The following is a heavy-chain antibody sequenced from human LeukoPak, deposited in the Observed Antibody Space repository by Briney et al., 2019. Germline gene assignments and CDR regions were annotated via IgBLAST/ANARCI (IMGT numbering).Heavy chain of an antibody. CDR1: GGSISSYY. CDR3: ARLTGYHYYYMDV. CDR2: IYYSGST. D-gene: IGHD4/OR15-4a*01. V-gene: IGHV4-59*01. Sequence: SETLSLTCTVSGGSISSYYWSWIRQPPGKGLEWIGYIYYSGSTNYNPSLKSRVTISVDTSKNQFSLKLSSVTAADTAVYYCARLTGYHYYYMDVWGKGTTVTVSS. J-gene: IGHJ6*03.